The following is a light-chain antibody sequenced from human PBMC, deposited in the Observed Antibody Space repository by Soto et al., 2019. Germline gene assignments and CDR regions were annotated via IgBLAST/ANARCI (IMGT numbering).Light chain of an antibody. V-gene: IGLV1-44*01. CDR3: AEWDDSLNGVV. CDR2: SNN. J-gene: IGLJ2*01. CDR1: SSNIGSNT. Sequence: VLTHPPSASGTPGQRVTISCSGSSSNIGSNTVNWYQQLPGTAPKLLIYSNNQRPSGVPDRFSGSKSGTSASLAISGLQSEDEAGYYCAEWDDSLNGVVFGGGTKVTVL.